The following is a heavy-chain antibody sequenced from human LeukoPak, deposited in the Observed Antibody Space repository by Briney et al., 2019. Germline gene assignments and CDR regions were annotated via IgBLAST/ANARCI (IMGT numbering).Heavy chain of an antibody. Sequence: GASVKVSCKASGYAFTNYSLHWVRLRQAPGQGLEWLGIINPSGGTTTYAQNFQGTVTMTRDMSTSTVYMELSSLRSEDTAVYYCARESQGGGGFDYWGQGTLVTVSS. J-gene: IGHJ4*02. CDR1: GYAFTNYS. CDR2: INPSGGTT. V-gene: IGHV1-46*01. CDR3: ARESQGGGGFDY. D-gene: IGHD3-16*01.